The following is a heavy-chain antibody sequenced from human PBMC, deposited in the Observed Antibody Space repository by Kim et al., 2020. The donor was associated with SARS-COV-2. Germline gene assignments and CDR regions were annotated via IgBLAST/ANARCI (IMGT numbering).Heavy chain of an antibody. J-gene: IGHJ4*02. V-gene: IGHV3-9*01. CDR3: AKAGCSSTRCYSNC. CDR2: ISWNSVTI. D-gene: IGHD2-2*01. CDR1: GFTFSSYA. Sequence: GGSLRLSCAASGFTFSSYAMSWVRQVPGKGLEWVSSISWNSVTIDYADSVKGRFTISRDNAKNSLYLQMNSLRTEDTATYYCAKAGCSSTRCYSNCWGQGTLVTVSS.